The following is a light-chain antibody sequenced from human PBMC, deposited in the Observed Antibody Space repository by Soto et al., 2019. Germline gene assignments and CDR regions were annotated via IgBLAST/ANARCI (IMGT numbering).Light chain of an antibody. Sequence: QSVLTQPASVSGSPGQSITISCTGTGSDVGGYNYVSWYQQHPGKAPKLMIYDVSDRSSGVSNRFSGSKSGNTASLTISGLQAEDEADYYCSSYTSSSTLFGGGTQLTVL. V-gene: IGLV2-14*01. CDR2: DVS. J-gene: IGLJ2*01. CDR1: GSDVGGYNY. CDR3: SSYTSSSTL.